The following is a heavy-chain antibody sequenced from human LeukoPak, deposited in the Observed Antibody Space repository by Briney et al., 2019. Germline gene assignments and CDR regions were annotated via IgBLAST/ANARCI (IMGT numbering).Heavy chain of an antibody. V-gene: IGHV1-69*05. Sequence: SVKVSCKASGGTFSSYGISWVRQAPGQGLEWMGRIIPIFGTANYAQKFQGRLTITTDESTSTAYMELSSLGSEDTAVYYCAREGDYGDYASDCWGQGTQVTVSS. CDR3: AREGDYGDYASDC. CDR2: IIPIFGTA. CDR1: GGTFSSYG. D-gene: IGHD4-17*01. J-gene: IGHJ4*02.